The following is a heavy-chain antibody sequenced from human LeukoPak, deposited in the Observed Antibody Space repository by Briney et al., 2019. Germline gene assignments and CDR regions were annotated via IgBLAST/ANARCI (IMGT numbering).Heavy chain of an antibody. V-gene: IGHV3-30-3*01. CDR1: GFTFSSYA. Sequence: PGRSLRLSCAASGFTFSSYAMHWVRQAPGKGLEWVAVISYDGSNKYYADSVKGRFTISRDNSKNTLYLQMNSLRAEDTAVYYCARPQGKGSTFDYWGQGTLVTVSS. J-gene: IGHJ4*02. CDR2: ISYDGSNK. CDR3: ARPQGKGSTFDY. D-gene: IGHD2-2*01.